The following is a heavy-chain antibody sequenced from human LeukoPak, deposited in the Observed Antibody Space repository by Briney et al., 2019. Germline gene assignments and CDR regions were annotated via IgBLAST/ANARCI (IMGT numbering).Heavy chain of an antibody. CDR2: IYHSGST. CDR1: GYSISSGYY. CDR3: ARDRHEIYYYYMDV. V-gene: IGHV4-38-2*02. Sequence: KPSETLSLTCTVSGYSISSGYYWGWIRQPPGKGLEWIGSIYHSGSTYYNPSLKSRVTISVDTSKNQFSLKLSSVTAADTAVYYCARDRHEIYYYYMDVWGKGTTVTVSS. J-gene: IGHJ6*03.